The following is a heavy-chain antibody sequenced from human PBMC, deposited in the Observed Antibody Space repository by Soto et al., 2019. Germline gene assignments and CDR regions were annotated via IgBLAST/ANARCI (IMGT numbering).Heavy chain of an antibody. V-gene: IGHV3-48*03. J-gene: IGHJ4*02. Sequence: PGGSLRLSCAASGFTFSSYEMNWVRQAPGKGLEWVSYISSSGPTIYYADSVKGRFTISRDNAKNSLYLQMNSLRAEDTAVYYCAAGLGNWDYFDSWGQGTLVTVSS. D-gene: IGHD7-27*01. CDR3: AAGLGNWDYFDS. CDR1: GFTFSSYE. CDR2: ISSSGPTI.